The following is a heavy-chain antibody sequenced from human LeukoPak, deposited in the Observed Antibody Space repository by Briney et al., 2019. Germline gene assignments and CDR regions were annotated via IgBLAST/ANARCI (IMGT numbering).Heavy chain of an antibody. J-gene: IGHJ4*02. D-gene: IGHD3-22*01. Sequence: SETLSLTCAVPGGSFRGYYGSSIRQPPGKGLEWIGYIYYSGSTNYKPSLKSRVTISVETSKNQFSLKLRSVTAADTAVYYCARVTGYMIEDYFDYWGQGTLVTVSS. CDR3: ARVTGYMIEDYFDY. CDR2: IYYSGST. V-gene: IGHV4-59*01. CDR1: GGSFRGYY.